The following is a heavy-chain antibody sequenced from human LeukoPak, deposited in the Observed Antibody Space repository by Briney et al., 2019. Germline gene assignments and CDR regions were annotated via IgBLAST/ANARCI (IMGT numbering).Heavy chain of an antibody. D-gene: IGHD3-10*01. J-gene: IGHJ4*02. V-gene: IGHV3-30*09. CDR2: MSYDGSKK. Sequence: PGGSLRLYCAASGFTFSTYAMHWVRQAPGKGLEWVAVMSYDGSKKYSADSVRGRFAISRDNSKNTLYLQMNRLRAEDTAIYYCVRDRSRQLLWFGELDYWGQGTLVTVSS. CDR1: GFTFSTYA. CDR3: VRDRSRQLLWFGELDY.